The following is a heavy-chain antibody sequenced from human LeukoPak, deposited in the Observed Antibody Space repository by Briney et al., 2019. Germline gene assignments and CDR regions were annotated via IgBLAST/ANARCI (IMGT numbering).Heavy chain of an antibody. J-gene: IGHJ4*02. CDR3: ARDTVTTMGTFGY. D-gene: IGHD4-17*01. CDR2: IYYSGST. CDR1: GGSISSYY. V-gene: IGHV4-59*01. Sequence: SETLSLTCTVSGGSISSYYWSWIRQSAGKGLEWIAKIYYSGSTNYNPSLKSRVTISVDTSNNQFSLKLTSVTAADTAVYYCARDTVTTMGTFGYWGQGTLVTVSS.